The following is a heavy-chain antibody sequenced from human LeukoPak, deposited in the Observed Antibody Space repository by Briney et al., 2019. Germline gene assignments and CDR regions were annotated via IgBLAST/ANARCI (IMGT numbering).Heavy chain of an antibody. V-gene: IGHV3-23*01. Sequence: GGSLRLSCAASGFTFSSYAMSWVRQAPGKGLEWVSAISGSGGSTYYADSVKGRFTISRDNSKNTLYLQMNSLRTEDTAVYYCAKVDYGSGTYYDNPSYYYGMDVWGQGTTVIVS. J-gene: IGHJ6*02. CDR1: GFTFSSYA. D-gene: IGHD3-10*01. CDR3: AKVDYGSGTYYDNPSYYYGMDV. CDR2: ISGSGGST.